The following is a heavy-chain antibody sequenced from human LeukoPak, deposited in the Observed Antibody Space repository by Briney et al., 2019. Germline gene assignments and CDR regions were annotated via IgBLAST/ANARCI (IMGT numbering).Heavy chain of an antibody. Sequence: GGSLRLSCAASGFTFSSYSMNWVRQAPGKGLEWVSSISSNSSYIYYADSVKGRFTISRDNAKNSLYLQMNSLRAEDTAVYYCAREGSEHAFDIWGQGTMVTVSS. V-gene: IGHV3-21*01. CDR3: AREGSEHAFDI. CDR2: ISSNSSYI. J-gene: IGHJ3*02. CDR1: GFTFSSYS.